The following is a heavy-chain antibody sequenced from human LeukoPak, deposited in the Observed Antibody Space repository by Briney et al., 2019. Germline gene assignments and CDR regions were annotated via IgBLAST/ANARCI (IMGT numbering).Heavy chain of an antibody. CDR3: ANGGDSGGDVFDI. CDR1: GFTFSSYA. Sequence: PGGSLRLSCGASGFTFSSYAMSWVRQAPGTGLEWVSGISGSGGSTYYADSVKGRFTISRDNSKNTLYLQMNSLRAGDTAVYYCANGGDSGGDVFDIWGQGTMVTVSS. J-gene: IGHJ3*02. V-gene: IGHV3-23*01. D-gene: IGHD4-23*01. CDR2: ISGSGGST.